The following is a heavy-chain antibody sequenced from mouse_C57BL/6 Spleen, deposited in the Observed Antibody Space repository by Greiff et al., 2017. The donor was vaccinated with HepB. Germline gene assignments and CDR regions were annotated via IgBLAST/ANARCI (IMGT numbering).Heavy chain of an antibody. D-gene: IGHD2-5*01. CDR1: GYAFSSSW. Sequence: VKLMESGPELVKPGASVKISCKASGYAFSSSWMNWVKQRPGKGLEWIGRIYPGDGDTNYNGKFKGKATLTADKSSSTAYMQLSSLTSEDSAVYFCARGDYSNLYYAMDYWGQGTSVTVSS. J-gene: IGHJ4*01. CDR3: ARGDYSNLYYAMDY. V-gene: IGHV1-82*01. CDR2: IYPGDGDT.